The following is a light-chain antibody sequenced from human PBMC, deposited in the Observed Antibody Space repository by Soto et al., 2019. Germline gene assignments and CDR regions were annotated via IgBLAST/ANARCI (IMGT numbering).Light chain of an antibody. V-gene: IGKV1-39*01. CDR1: QSISVH. CDR3: QQSYITPYT. J-gene: IGKJ2*01. Sequence: DIPMTQSPSSLSASVGDTVTITCRASQSISVHLNWYQQKGGKVPKLLIYAASNLYSGVPSRFSGSGSETDFALTISSLQPEDFATYYCQQSYITPYTFGQGTRLEIK. CDR2: AAS.